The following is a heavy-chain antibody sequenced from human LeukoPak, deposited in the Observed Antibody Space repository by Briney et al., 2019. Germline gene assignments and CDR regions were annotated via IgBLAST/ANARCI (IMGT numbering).Heavy chain of an antibody. CDR2: ISPNSGGT. V-gene: IGHV1-2*02. D-gene: IGHD3-10*01. Sequence: ASVKVSCKASGYTFTGYYMHWVRQAPGQGLEWMGWISPNSGGTNYAQKFQGRVTMTRDTSISTAYMELSRLRPDDTAVYYCATITMVRGVISPPFDYWGQGTLVTVSS. J-gene: IGHJ4*02. CDR3: ATITMVRGVISPPFDY. CDR1: GYTFTGYY.